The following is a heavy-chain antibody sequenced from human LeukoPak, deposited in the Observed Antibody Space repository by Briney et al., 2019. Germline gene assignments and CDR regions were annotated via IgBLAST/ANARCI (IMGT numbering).Heavy chain of an antibody. CDR2: INGRGDST. J-gene: IGHJ4*02. V-gene: IGHV3-23*01. Sequence: GGSLRLSCAASGFSFSSYAMSWVRQAPGKGLEWVSGINGRGDSTVYADSVKGRFTISRDNSKNTLYLQMNSLRAEDTAVYYCAKDPGYCSGGSCYPIAGYSDYWGQGTLVTVSS. CDR1: GFSFSSYA. CDR3: AKDPGYCSGGSCYPIAGYSDY. D-gene: IGHD2-15*01.